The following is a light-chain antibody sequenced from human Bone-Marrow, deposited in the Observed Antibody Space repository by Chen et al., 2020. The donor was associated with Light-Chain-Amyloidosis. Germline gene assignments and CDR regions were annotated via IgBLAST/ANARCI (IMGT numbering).Light chain of an antibody. CDR3: SSYAGSNNFV. Sequence: QSALAQPPSASGSPGQSATISCAGTSSDVGDYKYVSWYQQHPGKAPKLMIYEVSKRPSGVPDRFSGSKSGNTASLTVSGLQAEDEADYYCSSYAGSNNFVFGTGTKVTVL. CDR2: EVS. J-gene: IGLJ1*01. V-gene: IGLV2-8*01. CDR1: SSDVGDYKY.